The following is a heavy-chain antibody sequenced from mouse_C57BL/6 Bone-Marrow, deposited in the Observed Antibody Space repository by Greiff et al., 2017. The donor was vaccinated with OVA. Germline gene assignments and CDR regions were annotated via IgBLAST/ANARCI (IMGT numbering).Heavy chain of an antibody. D-gene: IGHD1-1*01. CDR2: IYPGSGST. CDR3: ARRYYGSSYWYFDV. J-gene: IGHJ1*03. CDR1: GYTFTSYW. V-gene: IGHV1-55*01. Sequence: VQLQQPGAELVKPGASVKMSCKASGYTFTSYWITWVKQRPGQGLEWIGDIYPGSGSTNYNEKFKSKATLTVDTSSSTADMQLSSLTSEDSAVYYCARRYYGSSYWYFDVWGTGTTVTVSS.